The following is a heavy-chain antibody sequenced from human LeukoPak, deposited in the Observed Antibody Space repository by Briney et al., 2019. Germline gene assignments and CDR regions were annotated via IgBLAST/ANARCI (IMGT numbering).Heavy chain of an antibody. V-gene: IGHV3-23*01. D-gene: IGHD3-22*01. CDR1: GFNFRTYP. Sequence: GGSLRLSCAASGFNFRTYPMSWVRQAPGKGLEWVSAISGRSGSTYYADSVKGRFTISRDNSRNTLYLQMNTLRAEDTAVYYCAKDNRHYYDSSGYYYPAGFWGQGTLVTVSS. CDR3: AKDNRHYYDSSGYYYPAGF. CDR2: ISGRSGST. J-gene: IGHJ4*02.